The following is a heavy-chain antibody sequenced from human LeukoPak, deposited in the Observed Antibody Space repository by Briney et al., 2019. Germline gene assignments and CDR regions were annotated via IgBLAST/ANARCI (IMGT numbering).Heavy chain of an antibody. CDR3: ARVRGIGGSYCGGDCWFDY. CDR1: GFTFSSYG. D-gene: IGHD2-21*02. CDR2: IWYDGSNK. V-gene: IGHV3-33*01. J-gene: IGHJ4*02. Sequence: TGGSLRLCCAASGFTFSSYGMHWVRQAPGKGLEWVAVIWYDGSNKYYADSVKGRFTISRDNSKNTLYLQMNSLRAEDTAVYYCARVRGIGGSYCGGDCWFDYWGQGTLVTVSS.